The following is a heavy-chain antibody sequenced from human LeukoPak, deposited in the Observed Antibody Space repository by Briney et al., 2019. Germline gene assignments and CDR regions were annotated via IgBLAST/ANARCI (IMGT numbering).Heavy chain of an antibody. J-gene: IGHJ3*02. V-gene: IGHV4-39*07. CDR3: ARDRDYVWGSYRFQAFDI. CDR2: IYYSGST. D-gene: IGHD3-16*02. CDR1: GGSISSSSYY. Sequence: PSETLSLTCTVSGGSISSSSYYWGWIRQPPGKGLEWIGSIYYSGSTNYNPSLKSRVTISVDTSKNQFSLKLSSVTAADTAVYYCARDRDYVWGSYRFQAFDIWGQGTMVTVSS.